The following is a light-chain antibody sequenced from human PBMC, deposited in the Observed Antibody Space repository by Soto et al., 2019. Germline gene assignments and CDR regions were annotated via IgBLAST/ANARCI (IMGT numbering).Light chain of an antibody. Sequence: DIQMTQSPSSLSASVGDRVTITCRASQSISSYLNWYQQKPGKAPKLLIYAASSLQSGVPSRFSGSGSGTXXTLTIXSLQPEDFATYYCQQSYSTPGTFGQGTKVEIK. CDR1: QSISSY. CDR3: QQSYSTPGT. V-gene: IGKV1-39*01. J-gene: IGKJ1*01. CDR2: AAS.